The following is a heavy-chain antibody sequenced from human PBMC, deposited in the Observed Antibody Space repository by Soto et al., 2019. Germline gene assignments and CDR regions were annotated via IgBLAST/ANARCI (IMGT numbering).Heavy chain of an antibody. CDR2: IKQDDNEK. D-gene: IGHD2-2*01. CDR1: GFTFSSYW. V-gene: IGHV3-7*01. J-gene: IGHJ4*02. CDR3: ARRAGGILVVPADVVWRPFDY. Sequence: GGSLRLSCAASGFTFSSYWMSWVRQAPGKGLEWVANIKQDDNEKNYVDSVKGRFTISRDNAKNSLYLQMNSLRAADTAVYYCARRAGGILVVPADVVWRPFDYWGQGTLVTVSS.